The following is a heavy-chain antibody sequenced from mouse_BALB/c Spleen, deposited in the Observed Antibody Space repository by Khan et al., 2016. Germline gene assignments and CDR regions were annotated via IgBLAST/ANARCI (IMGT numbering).Heavy chain of an antibody. CDR2: INPSTGYP. D-gene: IGHD1-1*01. Sequence: VELVESGAELAKPGASVKMSCKASGYTFTSYWMHWVKQRPGQGLEWIGYINPSTGYPEYNQKFKDKATLTADKSSSTAYMQLSSLTSEDSAVHYCASYYGRSYYARDYWGQGTSVPVSS. J-gene: IGHJ4*01. CDR3: ASYYGRSYYARDY. CDR1: GYTFTSYW. V-gene: IGHV1-7*01.